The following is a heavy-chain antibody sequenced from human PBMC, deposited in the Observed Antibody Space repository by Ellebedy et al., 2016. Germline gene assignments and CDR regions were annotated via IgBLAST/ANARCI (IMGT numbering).Heavy chain of an antibody. V-gene: IGHV3-11*05. CDR3: ARAKGSGYDPFYDNNMDV. CDR1: GFTFSDYY. D-gene: IGHD5-12*01. J-gene: IGHJ6*02. Sequence: GGSLRLSXAASGFTFSDYYMTWVRQAPGKGLEWVSYISSNRRYTKYADSVKGRFTITRDNARSSLFLHMNSLRADDTAVYYCARAKGSGYDPFYDNNMDVWGQGTTVSVS. CDR2: ISSNRRYT.